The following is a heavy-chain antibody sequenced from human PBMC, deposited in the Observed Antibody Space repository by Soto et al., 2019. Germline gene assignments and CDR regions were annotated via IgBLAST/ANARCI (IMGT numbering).Heavy chain of an antibody. V-gene: IGHV1-46*03. Sequence: QVQLVQSGAEVKKPGASVKVSCKASGYTFTSCYMHWVRQAPGQGLEWVGIINPTDGSATYAQRFRGRVTMTRDTSTSTVYVELSSLRSDDTAVYFCARAGNVYYHYYMDVWGKGTTVTVSS. CDR2: INPTDGSA. CDR3: ARAGNVYYHYYMDV. D-gene: IGHD1-1*01. CDR1: GYTFTSCY. J-gene: IGHJ6*03.